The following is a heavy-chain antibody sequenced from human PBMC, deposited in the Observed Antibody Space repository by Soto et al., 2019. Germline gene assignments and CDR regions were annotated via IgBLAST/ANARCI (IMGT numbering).Heavy chain of an antibody. V-gene: IGHV3-30*04. CDR3: ARGHYYDRLFPLDH. CDR1: EFTFSSYA. D-gene: IGHD3-22*01. J-gene: IGHJ4*02. CDR2: IWYDGRNK. Sequence: QVQLVESGGGVVQPGRSLRLSCAASEFTFSSYAMHWVRQAPGKGLECVAVIWYDGRNKYYADSVKGRFTISRDNSENTLYLQMNSLGAEDTAVYYCARGHYYDRLFPLDHWGQGTLVSVSS.